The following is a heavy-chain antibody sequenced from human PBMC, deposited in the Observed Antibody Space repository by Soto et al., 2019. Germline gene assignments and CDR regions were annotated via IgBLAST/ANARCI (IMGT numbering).Heavy chain of an antibody. D-gene: IGHD4-17*01. CDR1: GFTFSSYA. Sequence: PGGSLRLSCAASGFTFSSYAMHWVRQAPGKGLEWVAVISYDGSNKYYADSVKGRFTISRDNSKNTLYLQMNSLRAEDTAVYYCARVPADGDYWYFDLWGRGTLVTVSS. CDR3: ARVPADGDYWYFDL. J-gene: IGHJ2*01. CDR2: ISYDGSNK. V-gene: IGHV3-30-3*01.